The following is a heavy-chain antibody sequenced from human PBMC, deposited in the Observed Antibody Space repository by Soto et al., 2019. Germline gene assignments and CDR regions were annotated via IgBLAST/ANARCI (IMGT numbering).Heavy chain of an antibody. J-gene: IGHJ5*02. V-gene: IGHV2-70*01. D-gene: IGHD4-17*01. Sequence: YGPTLVNPTQTLTLTCSFSGFSLTTSGMCVGWIRQPPGKPLEWLALIDWDDGKFYSASMKTRLTISKDTSKQPVVLTMTNMDPLDTSTYFCARITRGDYFWFDPWGPGTLVTVSS. CDR3: ARITRGDYFWFDP. CDR1: GFSLTTSGMC. CDR2: IDWDDGK.